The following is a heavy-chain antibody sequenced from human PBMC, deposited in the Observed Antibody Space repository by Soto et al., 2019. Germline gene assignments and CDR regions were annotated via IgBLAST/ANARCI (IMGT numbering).Heavy chain of an antibody. J-gene: IGHJ5*02. CDR1: GGSISSSSFH. D-gene: IGHD6-13*01. V-gene: IGHV4-39*01. CDR3: ARRERAAGTDWWFDP. CDR2: IYYSGST. Sequence: SEALSLTCPGFGGSISSSSFHWGWIRQPPGKGREWIGSIYYSGSTYYSPSLKSRVTISVDTSKNQFSLKLSSVTAADTAVYYCARRERAAGTDWWFDPWGQGTLVTVSS.